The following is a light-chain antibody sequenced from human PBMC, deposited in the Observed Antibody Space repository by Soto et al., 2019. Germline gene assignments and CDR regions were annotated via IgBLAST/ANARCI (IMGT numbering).Light chain of an antibody. Sequence: EIVLTQSPGTLSLSPGEGATLSCRASQSINSFLAWYQQRRGQAPRLLIHGASSRATGIPDRFSGSGSGTDFTLTISRLEPEDFAVYYCQQYGNSPWTFGQGTKVDI. CDR3: QQYGNSPWT. CDR2: GAS. V-gene: IGKV3-20*01. CDR1: QSINSF. J-gene: IGKJ1*01.